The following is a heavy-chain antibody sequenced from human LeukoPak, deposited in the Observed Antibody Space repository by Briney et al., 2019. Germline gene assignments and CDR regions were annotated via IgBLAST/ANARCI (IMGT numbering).Heavy chain of an antibody. J-gene: IGHJ4*02. CDR3: VNGESFYGDYGFDY. V-gene: IGHV3-30*04. CDR1: GFTFTTYA. Sequence: GGSLRLSCAASGFTFTTYAMHWVRQAPGKGLEWVAFISFDDGTTKYYADSVKGRFTISRDNSKNTLYLQMNNLRVEDTAVFYCVNGESFYGDYGFDYWGQGTLVTVSS. CDR2: ISFDDGTTK. D-gene: IGHD4-17*01.